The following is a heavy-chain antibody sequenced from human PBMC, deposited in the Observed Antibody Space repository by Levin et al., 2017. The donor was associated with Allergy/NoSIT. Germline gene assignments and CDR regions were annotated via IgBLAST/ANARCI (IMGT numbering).Heavy chain of an antibody. CDR3: TTSDGHILTGYYIPLHK. V-gene: IGHV3-15*01. J-gene: IGHJ4*02. D-gene: IGHD3-9*01. Sequence: GESLKISCAASGFSFTNAWLNWVRQAPGKGLEWVGRIKTKADDGTIDYAASVRDRFIISRDDSENMLYLQMNSLRTEDTAVYYCTTSDGHILTGYYIPLHKWGQGTLVTVSS. CDR1: GFSFTNAW. CDR2: IKTKADDGTI.